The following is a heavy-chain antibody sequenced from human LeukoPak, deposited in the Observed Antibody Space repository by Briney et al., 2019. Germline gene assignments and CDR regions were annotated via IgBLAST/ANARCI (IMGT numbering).Heavy chain of an antibody. CDR1: ELSVSDNY. Sequence: GGSLRLSCAASELSVSDNYMSWVRQAPGKGLEWASILYSGGNTYYTDSMKGRFTISRDTSKNTLYLQMNSLRADDTAVYYCVRTQPRSRLLDRWGQGTLVTVSS. CDR3: VRTQPRSRLLDR. V-gene: IGHV3-53*01. CDR2: LYSGGNT. D-gene: IGHD1-26*01. J-gene: IGHJ5*02.